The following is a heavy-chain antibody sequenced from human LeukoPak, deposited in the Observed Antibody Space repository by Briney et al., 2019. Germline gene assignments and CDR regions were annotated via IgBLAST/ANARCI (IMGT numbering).Heavy chain of an antibody. Sequence: SETLSLTCTVSGGSISSGGYYWSWIRQHPGKGLEWIGYIYYSGSTYYNPSLKSRVTISVDTSKNQSSLKLSSVTAADTAVYYCARRGVVVTAMSLWYYYGMDVWGQGTTVTVSS. V-gene: IGHV4-31*03. D-gene: IGHD2-21*02. CDR2: IYYSGST. J-gene: IGHJ6*02. CDR3: ARRGVVVTAMSLWYYYGMDV. CDR1: GGSISSGGYY.